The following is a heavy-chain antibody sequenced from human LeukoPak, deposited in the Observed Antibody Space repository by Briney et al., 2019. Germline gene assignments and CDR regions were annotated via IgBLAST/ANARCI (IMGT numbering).Heavy chain of an antibody. CDR2: IYYSGST. CDR1: GGSVSSGSYY. CDR3: ARHKPLHKGDAFDI. Sequence: SETLSLTCTVSGGSVSSGSYYWSWIRQPPGKGLEWIGYIYYSGSTNYNPSLKSRVTISVDTSKNQFSLKLSSVTAADTGVYYCARHKPLHKGDAFDIWGHGTMVTVSS. J-gene: IGHJ3*02. V-gene: IGHV4-61*01.